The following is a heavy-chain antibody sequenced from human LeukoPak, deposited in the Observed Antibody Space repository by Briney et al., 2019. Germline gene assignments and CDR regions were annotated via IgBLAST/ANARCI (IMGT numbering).Heavy chain of an antibody. Sequence: GSVKVSCKASGYTFNDYYMHWVRQAPGQGLKWVGWINPISGGTDYAQKFQGRVTMTRDTSITTSYMELSRLRSDDTAVYYCARDRGRNWGSDYWGQGTLVTVSS. D-gene: IGHD7-27*01. CDR3: ARDRGRNWGSDY. J-gene: IGHJ4*02. V-gene: IGHV1-2*02. CDR1: GYTFNDYY. CDR2: INPISGGT.